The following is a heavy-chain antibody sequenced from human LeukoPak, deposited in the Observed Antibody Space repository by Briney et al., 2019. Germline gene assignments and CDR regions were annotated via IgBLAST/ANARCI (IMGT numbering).Heavy chain of an antibody. D-gene: IGHD3-10*01. CDR2: ISYDGSNK. CDR1: GFTFSSYA. CDR3: ARDRSQEYYFDY. V-gene: IGHV3-30-3*01. Sequence: GGSLRLSCAASGFTFSSYAMHWVRQAPGKGLEWVAVISYDGSNKYYADSVKGRFTISRDNSKNTLYLQMNSLRAEDTAVYYCARDRSQEYYFDYWGQGTLVTVPS. J-gene: IGHJ4*02.